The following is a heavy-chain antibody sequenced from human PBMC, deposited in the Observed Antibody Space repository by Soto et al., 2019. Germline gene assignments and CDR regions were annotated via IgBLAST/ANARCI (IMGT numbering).Heavy chain of an antibody. CDR2: MYDSGST. D-gene: IGHD7-27*01. CDR1: GGSISSYY. J-gene: IGHJ5*02. CDR3: ARNNWGWDWFDP. V-gene: IGHV4-59*01. Sequence: QVQLQESGPGLVKPSETLSLTCTVSGGSISSYYWSWIRQPPGKGLGWIGYMYDSGSTNYNPSLKSRVTISVDTSKNQFSLKLSSVTAADTAVYYCARNNWGWDWFDPWGQGTLVTVSS.